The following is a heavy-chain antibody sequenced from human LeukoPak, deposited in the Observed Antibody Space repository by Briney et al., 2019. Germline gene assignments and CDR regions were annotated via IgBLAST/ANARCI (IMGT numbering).Heavy chain of an antibody. J-gene: IGHJ4*02. CDR2: IYSGGST. V-gene: IGHV3-53*04. CDR3: ARGGYDTFDY. D-gene: IGHD5-12*01. Sequence: PGGSLRLSCAASGFTFSRYAMSWVRQAPGKGLEWVSVIYSGGSTYYADSVKGRFTISRHNSKNTLYLQMNSLRAEDTAVYYCARGGYDTFDYWGQGTLVTVSS. CDR1: GFTFSRYA.